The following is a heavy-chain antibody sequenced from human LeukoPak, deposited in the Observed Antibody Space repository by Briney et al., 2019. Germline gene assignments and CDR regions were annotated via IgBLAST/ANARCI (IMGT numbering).Heavy chain of an antibody. CDR2: ISYDGGKK. V-gene: IGHV3-30*18. CDR3: AKDRSKGSYGDDFDF. D-gene: IGHD1-26*01. CDR1: GFTFSSHD. J-gene: IGHJ4*02. Sequence: PGGPLRLSCAASGFTFSSHDMHWVRQAPGKGLEWVAIISYDGGKKDYADFVKGRFTISRDNSRNTLYLQMNSLRAEDTAVYYCAKDRSKGSYGDDFDFWGQGTLVTVSS.